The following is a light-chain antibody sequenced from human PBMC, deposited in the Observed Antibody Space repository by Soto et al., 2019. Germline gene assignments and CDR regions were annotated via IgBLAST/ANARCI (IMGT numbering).Light chain of an antibody. V-gene: IGLV2-18*02. J-gene: IGLJ2*01. CDR1: SSDVGSYNR. CDR3: SSFTSSTSLV. Sequence: QSALTQPPSVSGSPGQSVTISCTGTSSDVGSYNRVSWYQQPPGTAPKLIIYEVSNRPSGVPDRFSGSKSGNTASLTISGLQAEAEADYFCSSFTSSTSLVFGGGTKLTVL. CDR2: EVS.